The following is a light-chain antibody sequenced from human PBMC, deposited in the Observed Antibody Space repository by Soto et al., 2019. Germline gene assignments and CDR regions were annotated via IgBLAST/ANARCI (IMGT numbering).Light chain of an antibody. V-gene: IGLV1-40*01. J-gene: IGLJ1*01. CDR2: GNS. CDR1: SSNIGAGYD. Sequence: QSVLTQPPSVSGAPGHRVTISCTWRSSNIGAGYDVHWYQQLPGTAPKLLIYGNSNRPSGVPDRFSGSKSGTSASLAITGLQAEDEADYYCQSYDSSLSAFYVFGTGTKLTVL. CDR3: QSYDSSLSAFYV.